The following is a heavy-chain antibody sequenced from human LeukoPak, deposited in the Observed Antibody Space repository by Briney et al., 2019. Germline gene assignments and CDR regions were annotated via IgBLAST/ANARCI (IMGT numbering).Heavy chain of an antibody. D-gene: IGHD3-3*01. CDR1: GYTFTGYY. Sequence: ASVKVSCKASGYTFTGYYMHWVRQAPGQGLEWMGWINPNSGGTNYAQKFQGRVTMTRDTSISTAYMELSRLRSDDTAVYYYAGGDMTYYDFWSGYLNWFDPWGQGTLVTVSS. CDR3: AGGDMTYYDFWSGYLNWFDP. J-gene: IGHJ5*02. CDR2: INPNSGGT. V-gene: IGHV1-2*02.